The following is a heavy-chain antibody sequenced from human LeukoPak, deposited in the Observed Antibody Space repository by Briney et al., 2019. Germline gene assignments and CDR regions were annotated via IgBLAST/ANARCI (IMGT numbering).Heavy chain of an antibody. CDR2: ISSSSSTI. Sequence: PGGSLRLSCAASGFTFSSYSMNWVRQAPGKGLEWVSYISSSSSTISYADSVKGRFTISRDNAKNSLYLQMNSLRAEDTAVYYCARDVDSSGYLDYWGQGTLVTVSS. V-gene: IGHV3-48*01. CDR3: ARDVDSSGYLDY. J-gene: IGHJ4*02. CDR1: GFTFSSYS. D-gene: IGHD3-22*01.